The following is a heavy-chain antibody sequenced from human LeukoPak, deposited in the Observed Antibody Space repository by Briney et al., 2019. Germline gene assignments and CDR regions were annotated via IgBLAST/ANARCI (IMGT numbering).Heavy chain of an antibody. V-gene: IGHV1-69*02. J-gene: IGHJ5*02. CDR1: GGTFSSCT. D-gene: IGHD6-6*01. Sequence: ASVKVSCKASGGTFSSCTISWVRQAPGQGLEWMGRIIPILGIANYAQKFQGRVTITADKSTSTAYMELSSLRSEDTAVYYCARSEQLYNWFDPWGQGTLVTVSS. CDR2: IIPILGIA. CDR3: ARSEQLYNWFDP.